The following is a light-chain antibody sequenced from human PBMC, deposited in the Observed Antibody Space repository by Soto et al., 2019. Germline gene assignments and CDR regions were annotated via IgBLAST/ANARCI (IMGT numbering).Light chain of an antibody. Sequence: DIQMTQSPSTLSASVGDRDTITCRASQSISSWLAWYQQKPGKAPKLLIYKASSLESGFPSRFSGSGSGTEFTLTISSLQPDDFATYYCQQYNSYPWTFGQGTRWIS. CDR1: QSISSW. J-gene: IGKJ1*01. V-gene: IGKV1-5*03. CDR2: KAS. CDR3: QQYNSYPWT.